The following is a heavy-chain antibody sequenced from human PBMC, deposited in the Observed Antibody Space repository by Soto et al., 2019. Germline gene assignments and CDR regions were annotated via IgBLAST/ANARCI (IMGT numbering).Heavy chain of an antibody. Sequence: QVQLVQSGAEVKKPGASVKVSCKASGYTFTSYDINWVRQATGQGLEWRGWMNPNSGNTGYAEKFQGRVTMTRNTSISTAYMELSSLRSEDTAVYYCAREHSSSWRFDYWGQGTLVTVSS. V-gene: IGHV1-8*01. CDR3: AREHSSSWRFDY. CDR1: GYTFTSYD. CDR2: MNPNSGNT. D-gene: IGHD6-13*01. J-gene: IGHJ4*02.